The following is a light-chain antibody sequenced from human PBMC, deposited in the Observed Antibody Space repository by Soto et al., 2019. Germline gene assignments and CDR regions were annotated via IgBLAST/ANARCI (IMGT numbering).Light chain of an antibody. Sequence: DIQMTQSPSSLSGSVGDSVTITCQASQAIRTYLHWYQHKPGRAPRLLIYDASTLQSGVPARFSGSGSGTLFTLTINGLLPEDVATYYCQKYDRAPFTFGPGTKVD. CDR2: DAS. J-gene: IGKJ3*01. CDR1: QAIRTY. V-gene: IGKV1-27*01. CDR3: QKYDRAPFT.